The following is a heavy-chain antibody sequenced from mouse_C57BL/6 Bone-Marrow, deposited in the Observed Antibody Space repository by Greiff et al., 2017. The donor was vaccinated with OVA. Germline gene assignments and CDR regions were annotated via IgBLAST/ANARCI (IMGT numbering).Heavy chain of an antibody. J-gene: IGHJ2*01. V-gene: IGHV1-69*01. CDR2: IDPSDSYT. Sequence: QVQLQQPGAELVMPGASVKLSCKASGYTFTSYWMHWVKQRPGQGLEWIGEIDPSDSYTNYNQKFKGKSTLTVDKSSSTAYMQLSSLTSEDCAVYYCARDYYGGGSYGGQGTTLTVSS. CDR1: GYTFTSYW. D-gene: IGHD1-1*01. CDR3: ARDYYGGGSY.